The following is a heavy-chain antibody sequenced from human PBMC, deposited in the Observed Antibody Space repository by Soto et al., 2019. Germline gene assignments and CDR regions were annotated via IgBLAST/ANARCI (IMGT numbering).Heavy chain of an antibody. V-gene: IGHV3-23*01. Sequence: PGGSLRLSCAASGFSFSSFALSWVRQSPGKGLEWVAAVSGRGGDTYYANSVKGRFTISRDNSQNTLFLQMNSLRAEDSAIYYCAKDPNDDFWSGFSAVYFDYWGQGTLVTVSS. D-gene: IGHD3-3*01. CDR3: AKDPNDDFWSGFSAVYFDY. CDR1: GFSFSSFA. CDR2: VSGRGGDT. J-gene: IGHJ4*02.